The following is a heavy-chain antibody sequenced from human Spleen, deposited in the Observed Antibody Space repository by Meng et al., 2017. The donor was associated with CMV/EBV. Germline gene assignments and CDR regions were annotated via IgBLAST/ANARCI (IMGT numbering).Heavy chain of an antibody. CDR1: GGSISSGSSY. CDR3: ARVPLTQYSSGCFDY. V-gene: IGHV4-39*07. CDR2: IFYSGST. D-gene: IGHD6-19*01. J-gene: IGHJ4*02. Sequence: GSLRLSCTVSGGSISSGSSYWDWVRQPPGKGLEWIGSIFYSGSTYYMPSLKSRVTMSVDTSKNQFSLKLSSVTAADTAVYYCARVPLTQYSSGCFDYWGQGTLVTVSS.